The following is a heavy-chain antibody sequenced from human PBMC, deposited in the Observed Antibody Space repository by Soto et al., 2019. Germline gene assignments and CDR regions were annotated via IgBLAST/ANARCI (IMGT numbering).Heavy chain of an antibody. CDR1: GGSISTYY. J-gene: IGHJ3*02. CDR2: IYFSGTT. Sequence: QVQLQESGPGLVKPSETLSLTCTVSGGSISTYYWSWIRQSPGGGLEWIGYIYFSGTTNYNPSLKRRVTMSVDTSKSQCSLKLTSVTAADTAMYYCARASRADAFDIWGQGTVVTVSS. CDR3: ARASRADAFDI. V-gene: IGHV4-59*12.